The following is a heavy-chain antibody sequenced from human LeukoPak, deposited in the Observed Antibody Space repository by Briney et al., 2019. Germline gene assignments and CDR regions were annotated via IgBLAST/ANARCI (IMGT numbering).Heavy chain of an antibody. J-gene: IGHJ5*02. Sequence: GESLKISCKGSGYSFTSYWIGWVRQMPGKGLEWMGIIYPGDSDTRYSPSFQGQVTISADKSICTAYLQWSSLKASDTAMYYCARSFMVRGVSIWFDPWGQGTLVTVSS. CDR1: GYSFTSYW. CDR2: IYPGDSDT. V-gene: IGHV5-51*01. D-gene: IGHD3-10*01. CDR3: ARSFMVRGVSIWFDP.